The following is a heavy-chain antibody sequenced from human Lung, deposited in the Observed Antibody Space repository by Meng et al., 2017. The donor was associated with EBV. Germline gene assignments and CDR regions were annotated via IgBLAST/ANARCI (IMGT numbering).Heavy chain of an antibody. D-gene: IGHD1-1*01. V-gene: IGHV4-34*01. CDR3: ARGLGGMTTSSFHYFDY. CDR2: INDSGST. J-gene: IGHJ4*02. Sequence: QVQLQQWGAGLLKPSETLSLTCAVYGGSFNGYYWTWIRQPPGKGLEWIGEINDSGSTNYNPSLKSRVTISGDTSKNQFSLKLNSVTAADTAVYYCARGLGGMTTSSFHYFDYWGQGTLVTVSS. CDR1: GGSFNGYY.